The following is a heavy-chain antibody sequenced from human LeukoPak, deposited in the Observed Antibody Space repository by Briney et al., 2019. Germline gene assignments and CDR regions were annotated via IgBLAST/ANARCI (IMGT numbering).Heavy chain of an antibody. J-gene: IGHJ4*02. D-gene: IGHD3-22*01. CDR2: ISAYNGNT. CDR3: ARDLSDYYDSSGYHFDY. CDR1: GYTFTSYG. Sequence: GASVKVSCKASGYTFTSYGISWVRQAPGQGLEWMGWISAYNGNTNYAQKLQGRVTMTTDTSTSTAYMELRSLRSDDTAVYYCARDLSDYYDSSGYHFDYWGQGTLVTVSS. V-gene: IGHV1-18*01.